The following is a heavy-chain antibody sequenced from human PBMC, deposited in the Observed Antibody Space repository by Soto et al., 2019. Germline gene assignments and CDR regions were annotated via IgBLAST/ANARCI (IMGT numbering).Heavy chain of an antibody. D-gene: IGHD3-3*01. Sequence: QVQLVESGGGVVQPGRSLRLSCAASGFTFSIYGMHWVRQAPGKGLEWVAVISYDGSNTYYADSVKGRFTISRDNYKNTMYLQMNSLRGEDTAVYYCAKETVEYYFDYWGQGTLVTVSS. J-gene: IGHJ4*02. V-gene: IGHV3-30*18. CDR2: ISYDGSNT. CDR1: GFTFSIYG. CDR3: AKETVEYYFDY.